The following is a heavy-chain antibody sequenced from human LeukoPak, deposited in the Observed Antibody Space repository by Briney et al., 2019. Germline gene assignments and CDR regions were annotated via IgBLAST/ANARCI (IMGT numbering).Heavy chain of an antibody. D-gene: IGHD3-10*01. CDR3: ARGGYYGSGNDFRFDP. V-gene: IGHV4-59*01. CDR1: GGAISSYY. CDR2: IYYSGST. J-gene: IGHJ5*02. Sequence: SETLSLTCTVYGGAISSYYWSWIRQPPGKGLEWIGYIYYSGSTNYKPSLKSRVTISVDTSKNQFSLKLSSVTAADTAVYYCARGGYYGSGNDFRFDPWGQGTLVTVSS.